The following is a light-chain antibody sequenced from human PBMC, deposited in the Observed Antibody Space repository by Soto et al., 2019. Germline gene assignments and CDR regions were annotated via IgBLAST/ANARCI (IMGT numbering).Light chain of an antibody. Sequence: EIVMTQSPATLSVSPGERATLSCRASQSVYSNLAWYQQKPGQAPRLLIYAASTRATDIPARFSGSGYGTFFTLTISILQSEDFAVYYCQQYDTWLWLTFGQGNKLEIK. CDR3: QQYDTWLWLT. J-gene: IGKJ2*01. CDR2: AAS. CDR1: QSVYSN. V-gene: IGKV3-15*01.